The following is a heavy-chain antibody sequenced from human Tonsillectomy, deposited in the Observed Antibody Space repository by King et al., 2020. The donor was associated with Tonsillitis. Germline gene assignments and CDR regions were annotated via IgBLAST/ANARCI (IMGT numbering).Heavy chain of an antibody. D-gene: IGHD2-8*02. CDR2: ITQSGRT. Sequence: QLQESGPGLVRPSETLSFTCTVSDYSISIGYYWGWIRQPPGKGLEWIGSITQSGRTTYNPSLTRRVTISVDMSKNQLSLKLRSVTTADTAVYYCARVVLYASAWYWGHGTLVTVSS. J-gene: IGHJ4*01. CDR3: ARVVLYASAWY. V-gene: IGHV4-38-2*02. CDR1: DYSISIGYY.